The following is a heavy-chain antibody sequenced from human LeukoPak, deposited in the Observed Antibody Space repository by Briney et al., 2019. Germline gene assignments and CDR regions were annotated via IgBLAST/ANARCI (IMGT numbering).Heavy chain of an antibody. CDR3: ARDGTGDGYNYYFDY. CDR2: IIPIFGTT. V-gene: IGHV1-69*13. CDR1: GGTFSNYA. D-gene: IGHD5-24*01. J-gene: IGHJ4*02. Sequence: SVTVSCKASGGTFSNYAISWVRQAPGQGLEWMGGIIPIFGTTNYAQKFQGRVTITADESTSTAYMELSSLRSEDTAVYYCARDGTGDGYNYYFDYWGQGTLVTVSS.